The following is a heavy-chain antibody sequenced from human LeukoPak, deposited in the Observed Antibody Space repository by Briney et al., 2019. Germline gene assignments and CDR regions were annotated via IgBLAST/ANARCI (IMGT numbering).Heavy chain of an antibody. CDR2: IYSGGST. D-gene: IGHD6-13*01. CDR3: AKSPAGSSWPSIDY. CDR1: GFTVSSNY. Sequence: GGSLRLSCAASGFTVSSNYMSWVRQAPGKGLEWVSVIYSGGSTYYADSVKGRFTVSRDNSKNTLYLQMNSLRAEDTAVYYCAKSPAGSSWPSIDYWGQGTLVTVSS. J-gene: IGHJ4*02. V-gene: IGHV3-53*01.